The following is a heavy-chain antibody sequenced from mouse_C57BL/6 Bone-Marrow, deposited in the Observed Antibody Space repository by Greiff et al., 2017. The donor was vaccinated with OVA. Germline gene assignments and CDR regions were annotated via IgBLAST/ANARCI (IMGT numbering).Heavy chain of an antibody. J-gene: IGHJ4*01. CDR3: ARDSKFSYAMDY. Sequence: QVQLKQSGAELVKPGASVKISCKASGYAFSSYWMNWVKQRPGKGLEWIGQIYPGDGDTNYNGKFKGKATLTADKSSSTAYMQLSSLTSEDSAVYFCARDSKFSYAMDYWGQGTSVTVSS. CDR2: IYPGDGDT. V-gene: IGHV1-80*01. D-gene: IGHD2-5*01. CDR1: GYAFSSYW.